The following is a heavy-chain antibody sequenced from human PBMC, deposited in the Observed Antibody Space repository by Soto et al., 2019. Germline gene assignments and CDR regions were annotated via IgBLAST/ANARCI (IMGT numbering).Heavy chain of an antibody. CDR1: GFTFSSYA. CDR2: ISYDGSNK. D-gene: IGHD6-6*01. Sequence: RGGSLRLSCAASGFTFSSYAMHWVRQAPGKGLEWVAVISYDGSNKYYADSVKGRFTISRDNSKNTLYLQMNSLRAEDTAVYYCARDLRGSSQDKHYYYYGMDVWGQGTTVTVSS. V-gene: IGHV3-30-3*01. CDR3: ARDLRGSSQDKHYYYYGMDV. J-gene: IGHJ6*02.